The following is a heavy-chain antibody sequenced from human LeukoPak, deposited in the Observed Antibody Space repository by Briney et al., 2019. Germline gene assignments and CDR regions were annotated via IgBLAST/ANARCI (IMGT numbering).Heavy chain of an antibody. V-gene: IGHV4-34*01. CDR2: INHSGST. CDR3: ATLNYYDSSGYYSGYFDY. J-gene: IGHJ4*02. Sequence: PSETLSLTCAVYGGSFSGYYWSWIRQPPGKGLEWIGEINHSGSTNYNPSLKSRVTISVDTSKNQFSLKLSSVTAADTAVYYCATLNYYDSSGYYSGYFDYWGQGTLVTVSS. D-gene: IGHD3-22*01. CDR1: GGSFSGYY.